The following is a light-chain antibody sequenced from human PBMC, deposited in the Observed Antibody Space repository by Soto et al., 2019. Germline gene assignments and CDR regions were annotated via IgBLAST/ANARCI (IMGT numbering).Light chain of an antibody. CDR3: QTWGTGPIWV. CDR1: RGHSSYA. J-gene: IGLJ3*02. V-gene: IGLV4-69*01. CDR2: VNSDGSH. Sequence: QLVLTQSPSASASLGASVKLPCTLSRGHSSYAIAWHQQQPEKGPRYLMKVNSDGSHSKGDGIPDRFSGSSSGAERYLTISSLQSEDEADYYCQTWGTGPIWVFGGGTKLTVL.